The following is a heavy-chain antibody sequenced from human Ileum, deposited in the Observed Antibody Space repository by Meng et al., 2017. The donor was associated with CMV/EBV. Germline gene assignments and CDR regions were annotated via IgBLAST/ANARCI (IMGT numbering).Heavy chain of an antibody. CDR3: ARGLTVLTPDY. V-gene: IGHV4-59*01. CDR1: GDSMNDYY. CDR2: IYNSGST. J-gene: IGHJ4*02. D-gene: IGHD4-23*01. Sequence: SETLSLTCTVSGDSMNDYYWSWIRQPPGKGLEWIGYIYNSGSTNYNPSLKSRVTISVDTSKSQFSLRVSSVTAADTAVYYCARGLTVLTPDYWGQGTLVTVSS.